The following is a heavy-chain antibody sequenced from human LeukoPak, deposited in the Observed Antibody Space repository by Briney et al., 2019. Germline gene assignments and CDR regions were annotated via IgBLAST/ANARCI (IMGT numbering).Heavy chain of an antibody. Sequence: WASVKVSCKVSGYSLSELSMHWVRQTPGKGLEWMGGFDPEDGETIYAQKFQGRVIMTEDTSTDTVYMELSSLRSEDTAVYSCTTEVRNFGFDPWGQGTLVTVSS. V-gene: IGHV1-24*01. D-gene: IGHD3-3*02. J-gene: IGHJ5*02. CDR2: FDPEDGET. CDR1: GYSLSELS. CDR3: TTEVRNFGFDP.